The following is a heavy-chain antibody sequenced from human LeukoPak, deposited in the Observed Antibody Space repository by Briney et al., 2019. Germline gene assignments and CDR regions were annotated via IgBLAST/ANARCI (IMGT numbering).Heavy chain of an antibody. J-gene: IGHJ6*03. CDR2: IYYSGST. V-gene: IGHV4-59*08. Sequence: KPSETLSLTCTVSGGSISSYYWSWIRQPPGKGLEWIGYIYYSGSTNYNPSLKSRVTISVDTSKNQFSLKLSSVTAADTAVYYCARQGYSSGWYVSYYYYMDVWGKGTTVTISS. CDR1: GGSISSYY. D-gene: IGHD6-19*01. CDR3: ARQGYSSGWYVSYYYYMDV.